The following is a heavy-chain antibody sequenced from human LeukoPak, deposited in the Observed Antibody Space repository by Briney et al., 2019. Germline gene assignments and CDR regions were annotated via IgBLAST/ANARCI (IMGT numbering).Heavy chain of an antibody. CDR3: ARGFSVWTGYYYYYGMDV. V-gene: IGHV4-59*01. Sequence: KPSETLSLTCSVSGGSISNYYWSWIRQPPGMGLEWIGNIYYSGSTDYNPSLKSPVTMSVDTSKNQFSLKMSSVTAADTAVYYSARGFSVWTGYYYYYGMDVWGLGTTVTVSS. CDR2: IYYSGST. CDR1: GGSISNYY. D-gene: IGHD1-1*01. J-gene: IGHJ6*02.